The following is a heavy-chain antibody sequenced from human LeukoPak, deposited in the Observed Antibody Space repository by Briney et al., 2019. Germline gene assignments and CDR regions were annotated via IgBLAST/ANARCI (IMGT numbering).Heavy chain of an antibody. V-gene: IGHV4-39*01. Sequence: SETLSLTCTVSGGSISTSTYYWGWIRQPPGKGLEWIGNIYYSGNTYYNSSLKSRVTISVDTSKNQFSLRLTSVTAADTAVYYCARHAGTQNYGMDVWGQGTTVTASS. CDR1: GGSISTSTYY. CDR3: ARHAGTQNYGMDV. J-gene: IGHJ6*02. CDR2: IYYSGNT.